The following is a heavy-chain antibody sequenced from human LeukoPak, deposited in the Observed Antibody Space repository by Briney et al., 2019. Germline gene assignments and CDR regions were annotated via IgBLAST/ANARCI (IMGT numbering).Heavy chain of an antibody. Sequence: ASVKVSCKASGGTFSSYAISWVRQAPGQGLEWMGGIIPIFGTANYAQKFQGRVTITADESTSTAYMELSSLRSEDTAVYYWGRGKQPGYYFDYWGQGTPVTVSS. V-gene: IGHV1-69*01. CDR2: IIPIFGTA. J-gene: IGHJ4*02. CDR3: GRGKQPGYYFDY. CDR1: GGTFSSYA. D-gene: IGHD6-13*01.